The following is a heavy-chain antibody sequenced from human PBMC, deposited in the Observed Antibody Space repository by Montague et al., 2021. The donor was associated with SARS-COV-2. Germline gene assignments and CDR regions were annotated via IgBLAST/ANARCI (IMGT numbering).Heavy chain of an antibody. CDR3: AREYSSGVYFDY. J-gene: IGHJ4*02. D-gene: IGHD6-19*01. V-gene: IGHV2-70*11. Sequence: PALVKPTQTLTLTCTFSGFSLSTSGVGVGWIRQPPGKTLEWLARIDWDDDKYYSTSLKTRLTISKDTSKNQVVLTMTNMDPVDTATYYCAREYSSGVYFDYWGKGTLVTVSS. CDR1: GFSLSTSGVG. CDR2: IDWDDDK.